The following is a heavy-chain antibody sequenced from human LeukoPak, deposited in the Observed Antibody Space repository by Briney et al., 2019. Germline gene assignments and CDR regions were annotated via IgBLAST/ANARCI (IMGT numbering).Heavy chain of an antibody. Sequence: ASVKVSCKASGYTFTGYYMHWVRQAPGQGLEWMGWINPNSGGTNYAQKFQGRVTMTRDTSISTAYMELSRLRSDDTAVYYCARDPGQYYDILTGYYTPYYFDYWGQGTLLTVSS. CDR3: ARDPGQYYDILTGYYTPYYFDY. CDR2: INPNSGGT. V-gene: IGHV1-2*02. J-gene: IGHJ4*02. CDR1: GYTFTGYY. D-gene: IGHD3-9*01.